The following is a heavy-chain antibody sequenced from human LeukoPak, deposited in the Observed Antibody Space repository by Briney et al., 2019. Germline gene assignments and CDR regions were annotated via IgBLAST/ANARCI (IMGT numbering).Heavy chain of an antibody. V-gene: IGHV3-23*01. CDR3: ARVQGGGYRTADY. J-gene: IGHJ4*02. D-gene: IGHD6-19*01. CDR1: GFTFSSYA. CDR2: ISGSGGRT. Sequence: GGSLRLSCAASGFTFSSYAMTWVRQPPGKGLEWVSTISGSGGRTYYADSVKGRFTISRDNSKNTLFLQMNSLRGEDTAMYYCARVQGGGYRTADYWGQGTLVTVSS.